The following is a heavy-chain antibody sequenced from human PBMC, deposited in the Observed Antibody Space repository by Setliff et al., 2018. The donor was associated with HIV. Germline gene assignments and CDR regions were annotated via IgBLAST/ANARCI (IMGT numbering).Heavy chain of an antibody. CDR2: INVGNGNT. CDR1: GYTFTSYA. J-gene: IGHJ4*02. D-gene: IGHD3-3*01. CDR3: AREGTIFGVVIPYFEY. V-gene: IGHV1-3*03. Sequence: AASVKVSCKASGYTFTSYAMHWVRQAPAQRLEWMGWINVGNGNTKYSPEFQGRVTITRDTSATTAYMELSSLRSEDMAVYYCAREGTIFGVVIPYFEYWGQGTLVTVSS.